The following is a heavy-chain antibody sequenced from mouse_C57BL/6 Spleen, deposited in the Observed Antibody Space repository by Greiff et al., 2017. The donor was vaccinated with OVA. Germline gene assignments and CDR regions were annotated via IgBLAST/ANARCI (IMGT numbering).Heavy chain of an antibody. J-gene: IGHJ2*01. Sequence: EVHLVESGGDLVKPGGSLKLSCAASGFTFSSYGMSWVRQTPDKRLEWVATISSGGSYTYYPDSVKGRFTISRDNAKNTLYLQMSSLKSEDTAMYYCARPITTVVAPFGYWGQGTTLTVSS. CDR1: GFTFSSYG. D-gene: IGHD1-1*01. CDR2: ISSGGSYT. V-gene: IGHV5-6*01. CDR3: ARPITTVVAPFGY.